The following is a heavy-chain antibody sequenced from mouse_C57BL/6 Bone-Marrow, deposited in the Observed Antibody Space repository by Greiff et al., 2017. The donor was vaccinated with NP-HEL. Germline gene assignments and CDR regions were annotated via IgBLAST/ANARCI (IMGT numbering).Heavy chain of an antibody. J-gene: IGHJ1*03. V-gene: IGHV1-81*01. Sequence: QVQLQQSGAELARPGASVKLSCKASGYTFTSYGISWVKQRTGQGLEWIGEIYPRSGNTYYNEKFKGKATLTAEKSSTTAYIELRTVTYEDSAVYFCARSDTTVVASYWYFEVWGTGTTVTVSS. CDR1: GYTFTSYG. CDR2: IYPRSGNT. CDR3: ARSDTTVVASYWYFEV. D-gene: IGHD1-1*01.